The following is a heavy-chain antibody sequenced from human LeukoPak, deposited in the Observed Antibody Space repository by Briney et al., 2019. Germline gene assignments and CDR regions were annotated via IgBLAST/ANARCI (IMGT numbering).Heavy chain of an antibody. V-gene: IGHV3-23*01. Sequence: GALRLSCAASGFTFSSYAMSWVRQAPGKGLEWVSAISGGGGSTYYADSVKGRFTISRDNSKNTLYLQMNSLRAEDTAVYYCARDRTGNDYWGQGALVTVSS. D-gene: IGHD1-1*01. CDR1: GFTFSSYA. CDR2: ISGGGGST. CDR3: ARDRTGNDY. J-gene: IGHJ4*02.